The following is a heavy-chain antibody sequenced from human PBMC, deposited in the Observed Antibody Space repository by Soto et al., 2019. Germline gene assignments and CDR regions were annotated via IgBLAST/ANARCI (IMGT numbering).Heavy chain of an antibody. D-gene: IGHD3-9*01. CDR2: IMPVFGTA. Sequence: SVKVSCKASGGTFNSYIVNCVRQAPGQGLEWMGGIMPVFGTANYAQKFQGRVTITADKSTSTAYMELSSLRSEDTAVYYCARTYYDILTGYYMNGMDVWGQGTTVTVSS. J-gene: IGHJ6*02. V-gene: IGHV1-69*06. CDR1: GGTFNSYI. CDR3: ARTYYDILTGYYMNGMDV.